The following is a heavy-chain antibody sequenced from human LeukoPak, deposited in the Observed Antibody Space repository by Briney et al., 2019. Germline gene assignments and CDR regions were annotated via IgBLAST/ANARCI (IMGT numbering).Heavy chain of an antibody. Sequence: ASVKVSFKASGYTFTSYGISWVRQAPGQGRDWMGWISAYNGKTNYAQKLQGRVTMTTDTSTSTAYMGLRSLRSDDTAVYYCARKRYSGDDGYYMDVWGKGTTVTVSS. V-gene: IGHV1-18*01. CDR1: GYTFTSYG. J-gene: IGHJ6*03. CDR2: ISAYNGKT. CDR3: ARKRYSGDDGYYMDV. D-gene: IGHD5-12*01.